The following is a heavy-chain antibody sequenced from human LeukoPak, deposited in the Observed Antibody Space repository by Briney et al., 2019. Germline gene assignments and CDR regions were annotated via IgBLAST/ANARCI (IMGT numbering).Heavy chain of an antibody. CDR2: ISGSGGST. Sequence: PGGSLRLSCAASGFTFSSYAMNWVRQAPGKGLEWVSVISGSGGSTYYADSVKGRFTISRDNSKNTLYLQMNSLRAEDTAVYYCAKVPVFSVTISEVVTDDAFDIWGQGTIVTVSS. D-gene: IGHD3-3*01. J-gene: IGHJ3*02. CDR3: AKVPVFSVTISEVVTDDAFDI. CDR1: GFTFSSYA. V-gene: IGHV3-23*01.